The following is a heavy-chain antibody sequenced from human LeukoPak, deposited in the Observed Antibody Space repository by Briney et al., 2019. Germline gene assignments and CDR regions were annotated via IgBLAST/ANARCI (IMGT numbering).Heavy chain of an antibody. CDR1: GFIFRGYD. J-gene: IGHJ6*02. V-gene: IGHV3-64*04. CDR3: AKWSVGATNYYGMDV. CDR2: ITSNGGRT. D-gene: IGHD1-26*01. Sequence: GGSLRLSCSASGFIFRGYDMHWVRQAPGKGLEYVSGITSNGGRTYYADSVKGRFTISRDNSKNTLYLQMNSLRAEDTAVYYCAKWSVGATNYYGMDVWGQGTTVTVSS.